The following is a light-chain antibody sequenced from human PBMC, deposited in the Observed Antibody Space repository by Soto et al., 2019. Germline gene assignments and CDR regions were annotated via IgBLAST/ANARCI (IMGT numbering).Light chain of an antibody. CDR3: QQYNSNSKT. J-gene: IGKJ1*01. Sequence: DIQLTQSPSTLSASVGDRVTITCRASQSISTWLAWYQQKPGKAPKLLIYKASSLESGVPSRFSGSGSGTEFTLTISSLQPEDFATYYCQQYNSNSKTFGQGTKV. CDR1: QSISTW. V-gene: IGKV1-5*03. CDR2: KAS.